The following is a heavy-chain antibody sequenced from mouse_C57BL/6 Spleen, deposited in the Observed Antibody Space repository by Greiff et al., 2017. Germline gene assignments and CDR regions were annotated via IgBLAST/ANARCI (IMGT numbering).Heavy chain of an antibody. CDR1: GYTFTDYE. CDR2: IDPETGGT. CDR3: TREGPYGNPDY. D-gene: IGHD2-1*01. J-gene: IGHJ2*01. Sequence: QVQLKQSGAELVRPGASVTLSCKASGYTFTDYEMHWVKQTPVHGLEWIGAIDPETGGTAYNQKFTGKAILTADKSSSTAYMELRSLTSEDSAVYYCTREGPYGNPDYWGQGTTLTVSS. V-gene: IGHV1-15*01.